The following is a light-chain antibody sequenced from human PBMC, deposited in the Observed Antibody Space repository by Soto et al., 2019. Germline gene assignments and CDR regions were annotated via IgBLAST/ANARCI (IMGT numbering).Light chain of an antibody. J-gene: IGKJ1*01. CDR2: KAS. Sequence: DIQMTQSPSTLSASVGDRVTITCRASQSISSWLAWYQQKPGKAPKLLIYKASSLESGVPSRFSGSVSGTEFTHTISSLQPDDFATYYCQQYNTYSCTFGQGTKVEIK. V-gene: IGKV1-5*03. CDR1: QSISSW. CDR3: QQYNTYSCT.